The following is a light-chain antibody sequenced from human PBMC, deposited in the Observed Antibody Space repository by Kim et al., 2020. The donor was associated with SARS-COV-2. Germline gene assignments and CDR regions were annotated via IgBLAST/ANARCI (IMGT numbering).Light chain of an antibody. CDR1: RGSIVNKY. Sequence: KTVTISGTGSRGSIVNKYVQWYQQRPGSAPTTVIYMDNRRPSGVPDRFSGSIDSSSNSASLTISGLKTEDGADYYCQSYDTTDRGVFGGGTQLTVL. J-gene: IGLJ3*02. V-gene: IGLV6-57*02. CDR3: QSYDTTDRGV. CDR2: MDN.